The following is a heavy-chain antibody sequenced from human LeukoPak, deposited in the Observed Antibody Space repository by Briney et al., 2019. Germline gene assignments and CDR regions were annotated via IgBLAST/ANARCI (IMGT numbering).Heavy chain of an antibody. V-gene: IGHV4-59*01. J-gene: IGHJ4*02. Sequence: SETLSLTCTVSGGSISSYYWSWIRQPPGKGLEWIGYIYYSGSTNYHPSLKSRVTISVDTSKNQFSLKLSSVTAADTAVYYCARDPVPGTLYYYDSSARGYFDYWGQGTLVTVSS. CDR2: IYYSGST. CDR1: GGSISSYY. CDR3: ARDPVPGTLYYYDSSARGYFDY. D-gene: IGHD3-22*01.